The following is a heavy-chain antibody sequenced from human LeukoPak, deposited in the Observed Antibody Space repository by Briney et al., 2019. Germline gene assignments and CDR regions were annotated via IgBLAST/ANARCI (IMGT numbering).Heavy chain of an antibody. J-gene: IGHJ4*02. Sequence: SETLSLTCTVSGGSISSSSYYWGWIRQPPGKGLEWIGSIYYSGSTYYNPSLKSRVTISVDTSKNQFSLKLSSVTAADTAVYYCARHERDYDILTGYDYWGQGTLVTVSS. CDR3: ARHERDYDILTGYDY. CDR1: GGSISSSSYY. CDR2: IYYSGST. D-gene: IGHD3-9*01. V-gene: IGHV4-39*01.